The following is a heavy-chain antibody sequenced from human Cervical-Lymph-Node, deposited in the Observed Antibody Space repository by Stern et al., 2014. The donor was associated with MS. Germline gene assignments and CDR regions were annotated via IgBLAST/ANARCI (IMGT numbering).Heavy chain of an antibody. Sequence: EVHLVESGGGLVQPGGSLRLSCVASGFTFSSYWMHWVRQPPGKGPVWAACISNVVGATSYADSVIVRFTISRDNAKNTLYLQMNRLRAEDTAVYYCARDPLHYLADYWGQGALVTVSS. CDR3: ARDPLHYLADY. D-gene: IGHD3-10*01. J-gene: IGHJ4*02. CDR2: ISNVVGAT. CDR1: GFTFSSYW. V-gene: IGHV3-74*01.